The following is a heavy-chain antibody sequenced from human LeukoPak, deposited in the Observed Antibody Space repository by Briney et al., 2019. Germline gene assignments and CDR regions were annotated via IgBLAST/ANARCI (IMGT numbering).Heavy chain of an antibody. V-gene: IGHV1-69*06. J-gene: IGHJ4*02. CDR1: GGTFSSYA. Sequence: SVNVSCKASGGTFSSYAISWVRQAPGQGLEWMGGIIPIFGTANYAQKFQGSVTITADKSTSTAYMELSSLRSEDTAVYYCARLSIAVAGTEDYWGQGTLVTVSS. CDR2: IIPIFGTA. D-gene: IGHD6-19*01. CDR3: ARLSIAVAGTEDY.